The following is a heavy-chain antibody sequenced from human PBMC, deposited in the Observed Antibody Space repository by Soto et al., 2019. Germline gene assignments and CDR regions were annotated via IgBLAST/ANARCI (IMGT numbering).Heavy chain of an antibody. CDR3: ARDRDRNSGYFDY. J-gene: IGHJ4*02. D-gene: IGHD3-10*01. CDR1: GFTFSSYG. Sequence: QVQLVESGGGVVQPGRSLRLSCAASGFTFSSYGMHWVRQAPGKGLEWVAVIWYVGSNKYYADSVKGRFTISRDNSKNTLYLQMNSLRAEDTAVYYCARDRDRNSGYFDYWGQGTLVTVSS. V-gene: IGHV3-33*01. CDR2: IWYVGSNK.